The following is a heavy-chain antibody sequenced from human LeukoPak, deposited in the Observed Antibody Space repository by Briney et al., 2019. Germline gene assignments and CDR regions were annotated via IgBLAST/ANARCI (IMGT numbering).Heavy chain of an antibody. CDR3: ARDGYDSSGYFDY. V-gene: IGHV3-48*01. D-gene: IGHD3-22*01. Sequence: GGSLRLSCAASGFTFSSYNINWVRQAPGKGLEWVSYISSSSSTIYYADSVKGRFTISRDNAKNSLYLQMNSLRAEDTAVYYCARDGYDSSGYFDYWGQGTLVTVSS. CDR2: ISSSSSTI. CDR1: GFTFSSYN. J-gene: IGHJ4*02.